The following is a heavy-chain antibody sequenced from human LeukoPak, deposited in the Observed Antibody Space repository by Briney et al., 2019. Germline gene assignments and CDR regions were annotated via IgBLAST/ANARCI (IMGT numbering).Heavy chain of an antibody. CDR1: GGSFSGYY. J-gene: IGHJ4*02. D-gene: IGHD3-16*02. Sequence: PSETLSLTCAVYGGSFSGYYWSWIRQPPGKGLEWIGEINHSGSTNYNPSLKSRVTISVDTSKNQFSLKLSSVTAADTAVYYCARHVYDYVWGSYRSFDYWGQGTLVTVSS. CDR3: ARHVYDYVWGSYRSFDY. V-gene: IGHV4-34*01. CDR2: INHSGST.